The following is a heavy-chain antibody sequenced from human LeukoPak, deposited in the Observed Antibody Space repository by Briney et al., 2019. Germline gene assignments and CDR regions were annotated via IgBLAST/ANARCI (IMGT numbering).Heavy chain of an antibody. CDR1: GFTFSDYY. D-gene: IGHD6-25*01. J-gene: IGHJ6*02. CDR3: ARGATYSSGPFFV. Sequence: GGSLRLSCAASGFTFSDYYMSWIRQAPGKELEWVSYISSSGSTIYSADSVKGRFTISRDNAKNSLYLQMNSLRAEDTAVYYCARGATYSSGPFFVWGQGTTVTVSS. CDR2: ISSSGSTI. V-gene: IGHV3-11*01.